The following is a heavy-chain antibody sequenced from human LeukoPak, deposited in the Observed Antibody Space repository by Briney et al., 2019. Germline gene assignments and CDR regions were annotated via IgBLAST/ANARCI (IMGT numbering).Heavy chain of an antibody. J-gene: IGHJ5*02. CDR1: GASINSGSNY. Sequence: SETLSLTCRVSGASINSGSNYWGWIRQPPGKTLEWIGSIYSSGSTYYNPSLKSRVIIMIDTPKNHFSLTLSSVTAADTAVYYCASPPGMTTVTTGLVNGWDWFDPWGQGTLVTVSS. CDR2: IYSSGST. CDR3: ASPPGMTTVTTGLVNGWDWFDP. D-gene: IGHD4-11*01. V-gene: IGHV4-39*01.